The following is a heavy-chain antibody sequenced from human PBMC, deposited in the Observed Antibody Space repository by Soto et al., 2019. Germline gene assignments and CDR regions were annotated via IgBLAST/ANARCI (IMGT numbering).Heavy chain of an antibody. CDR1: GYSFTSYW. Sequence: PGESLKISCKGSGYSFTSYWIGWVRQMPGKGLEWMGIIYPGDSDTRYSPSFQGQVTISADKSISTAYLQWSSLKASDTAMYYCARRAPGYCSGGSCRKNWFDPWGQGTLVTVSS. CDR2: IYPGDSDT. D-gene: IGHD2-15*01. V-gene: IGHV5-51*01. CDR3: ARRAPGYCSGGSCRKNWFDP. J-gene: IGHJ5*02.